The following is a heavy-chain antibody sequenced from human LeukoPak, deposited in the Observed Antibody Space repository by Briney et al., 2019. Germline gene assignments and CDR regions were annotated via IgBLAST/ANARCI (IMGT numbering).Heavy chain of an antibody. V-gene: IGHV4-61*02. J-gene: IGHJ4*02. D-gene: IGHD3-10*01. CDR3: ARDRISTGQGFDY. CDR1: GGSISSGSYY. CDR2: IYTGGST. Sequence: SQTLSLTCTVSGGSISSGSYYWSWIRQPAGKGLEWIGRIYTGGSTNYNPSLKSRVTISVDTSKNQFSLKLSSVTAADTAVYYCARDRISTGQGFDYWGQGTLVTVSS.